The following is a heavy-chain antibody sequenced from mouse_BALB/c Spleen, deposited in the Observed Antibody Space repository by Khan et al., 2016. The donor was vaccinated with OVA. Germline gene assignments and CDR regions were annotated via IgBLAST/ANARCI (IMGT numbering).Heavy chain of an antibody. CDR3: ARGSYSVFAY. Sequence: QVRLQQSGPELVKPGASLKVSCTASGYTFTDYIIGWVKQRTRQGLEWIGDIFPGSGTPYYNEKLTDKATLTADKFSNTAYMQLSRLTSEYSAVYISARGSYSVFAYWGQGTLVTVSA. D-gene: IGHD1-1*01. J-gene: IGHJ3*01. V-gene: IGHV1-77*01. CDR2: IFPGSGTP. CDR1: GYTFTDYI.